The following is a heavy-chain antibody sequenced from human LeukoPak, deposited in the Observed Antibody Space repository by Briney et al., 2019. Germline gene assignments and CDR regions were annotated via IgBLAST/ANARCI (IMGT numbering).Heavy chain of an antibody. D-gene: IGHD2-2*01. V-gene: IGHV4-59*01. CDR2: IYYSGST. J-gene: IGHJ6*02. CDR3: ARSSGSTYYYGMDV. CDR1: GGSFSSYY. Sequence: SETLSLTCAVYGGSFSSYYWSWIRQPPGKGLEWIGYIYYSGSTNYNPSLKSRVTISVDTSKNQFSLKLSSVTAADTAVYYCARSSGSTYYYGMDVWGQGTTVTVSS.